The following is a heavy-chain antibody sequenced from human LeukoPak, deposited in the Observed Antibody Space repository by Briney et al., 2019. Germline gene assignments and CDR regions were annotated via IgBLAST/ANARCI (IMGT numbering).Heavy chain of an antibody. D-gene: IGHD6-13*01. CDR3: AKESRASSSWYVATGNYFDY. CDR1: GFTFSSYG. V-gene: IGHV3-30*18. J-gene: IGHJ4*02. Sequence: PGGSLRLSCAASGFTFSSYGMHWVRQAPGKGLERVAVISYDGSNKYYADSVKGRFTISRDNSKNTLYLQMNSLRAEDTAVYYCAKESRASSSWYVATGNYFDYWGQGTLVTVSS. CDR2: ISYDGSNK.